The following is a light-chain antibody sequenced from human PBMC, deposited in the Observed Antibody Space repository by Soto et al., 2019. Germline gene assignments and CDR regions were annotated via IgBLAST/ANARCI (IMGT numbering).Light chain of an antibody. V-gene: IGKV3-15*01. J-gene: IGKJ2*01. Sequence: EIVMTQSPATLSVSPGERATLSCRASQSVSSNLAWYQHKPGQAPSLLVYAASTRATGGPARFSGSGSGTEFTLTISSLQSEDSAVYYCQQYNNWPHTSGQGTKLEIK. CDR1: QSVSSN. CDR3: QQYNNWPHT. CDR2: AAS.